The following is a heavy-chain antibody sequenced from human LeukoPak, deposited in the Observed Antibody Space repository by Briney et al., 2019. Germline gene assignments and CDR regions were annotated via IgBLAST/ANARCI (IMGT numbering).Heavy chain of an antibody. J-gene: IGHJ3*02. V-gene: IGHV4-31*11. CDR3: ARDGPMRAFDI. Sequence: SETLSLTCAVYGGSFSGYYWSWIRQHPGKGLEWIGYIYYSGSTYYNPSLKSRVTISVDTSKNQFSLKLSSVTAADTAVYYCARDGPMRAFDIWGQGTMVTVSS. CDR1: GGSFSGYY. CDR2: IYYSGST.